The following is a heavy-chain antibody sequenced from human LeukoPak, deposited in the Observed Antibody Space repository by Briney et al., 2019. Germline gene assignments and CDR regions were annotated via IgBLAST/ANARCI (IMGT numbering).Heavy chain of an antibody. J-gene: IGHJ6*04. D-gene: IGHD4-17*01. CDR1: GYTFTSYG. V-gene: IGHV1-18*04. CDR2: ISAYNGNT. CDR3: ARIYGDYSSYYYYGMDV. Sequence: ASVKVSCKASGYTFTSYGISWVRQAPGQGLEWMGWISAYNGNTNYAQKLQGRVTMTTDTSTSTAYMELRSLRSDDTAVYYCARIYGDYSSYYYYGMDVWGKGTTVTVSS.